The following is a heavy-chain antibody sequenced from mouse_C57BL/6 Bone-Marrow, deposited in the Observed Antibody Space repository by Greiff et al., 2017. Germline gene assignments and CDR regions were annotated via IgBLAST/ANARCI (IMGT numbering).Heavy chain of an antibody. CDR3: ARGGYYGEDAMDD. D-gene: IGHD2-3*01. CDR2: ISNGGGST. V-gene: IGHV5-12*01. Sequence: EVNLVESGGGLVQPGGSLKLSCAASGFTFSDYYMYWVRQTPEKRLEWVAYISNGGGSTYYPDTVKGRFTISRDNAKNTLYLQMSRLKSEDTAMYYCARGGYYGEDAMDDWGQGTSVTVSS. J-gene: IGHJ4*01. CDR1: GFTFSDYY.